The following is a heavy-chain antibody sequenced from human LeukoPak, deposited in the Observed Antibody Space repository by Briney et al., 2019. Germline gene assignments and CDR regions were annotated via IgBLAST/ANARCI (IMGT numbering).Heavy chain of an antibody. CDR1: GFTLSSYA. CDR2: ISVSGNT. V-gene: IGHV3-23*01. J-gene: IGHJ4*02. Sequence: GGSLRLSCAASGFTLSSYAMSWVRQGPGKGLEWVSAISVSGNTYHADSVKGRFTISRDSSKNTLYLQMNSLRAEDTALYYCARGSGSSWYFYFDYWGQGTLVTVSS. CDR3: ARGSGSSWYFYFDY. D-gene: IGHD6-13*01.